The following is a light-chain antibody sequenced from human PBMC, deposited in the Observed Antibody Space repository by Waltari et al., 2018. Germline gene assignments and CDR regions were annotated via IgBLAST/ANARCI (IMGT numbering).Light chain of an antibody. CDR2: DVS. Sequence: EIVLTQSPATLSVSPGESVTLSCEASQTITSSALAWYQQKPGLAPRLVIYDVSYRATGIPDRFSGRGSGTDFTLTISRLEPEDYAVYHCQQYSGSPLTFGGGTKVEF. CDR3: QQYSGSPLT. CDR1: QTITSSA. V-gene: IGKV3D-20*01. J-gene: IGKJ4*01.